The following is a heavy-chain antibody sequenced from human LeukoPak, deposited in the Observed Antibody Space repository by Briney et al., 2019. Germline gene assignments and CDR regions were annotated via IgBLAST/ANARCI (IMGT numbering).Heavy chain of an antibody. CDR2: ISYSGST. CDR3: ARHRGFTYVAEYYFDL. V-gene: IGHV4-39*01. D-gene: IGHD5-18*01. Sequence: SETLSLTCTVSGDSISINSYSWGWLRQSPGKGLEWIGTISYSGSTHYNPSLKSLVTMSVDTSKNHFSLKLSSVTAADTAVFYCARHRGFTYVAEYYFDLWGRGSLVTVSS. J-gene: IGHJ2*01. CDR1: GDSISINSYS.